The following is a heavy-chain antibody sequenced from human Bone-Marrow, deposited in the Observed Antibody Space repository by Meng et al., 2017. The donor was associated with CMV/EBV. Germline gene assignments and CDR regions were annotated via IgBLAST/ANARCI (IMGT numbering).Heavy chain of an antibody. Sequence: VPLQQWGAGLLKPSETLSLTCGVYGAPFSGYWSWVRQPPGKGLEWIGEITHSGSTNYNVSLKSRVTISIDTSKNQFSLKLSSVTATDTAVYYCAPGFRSWSGSYSSWGQGTLVTVSS. CDR1: GAPFSGY. CDR3: APGFRSWSGSYSS. D-gene: IGHD1-26*01. V-gene: IGHV4-34*01. CDR2: ITHSGST. J-gene: IGHJ4*02.